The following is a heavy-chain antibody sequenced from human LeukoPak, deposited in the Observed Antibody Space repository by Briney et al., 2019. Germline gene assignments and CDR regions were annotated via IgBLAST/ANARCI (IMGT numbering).Heavy chain of an antibody. CDR2: IYHSGST. CDR1: GGSIISSSYY. CDR3: ARDEDRAGFDY. D-gene: IGHD5-24*01. Sequence: SEILSLTCTVSGGSIISSSYYWGWIRQPPGKGLEWIGSIYHSGSTNYNPSLKSRVTISVDKSKNQFSLKLSSVTAADTAVYYCARDEDRAGFDYWGQGTLVTVSS. J-gene: IGHJ4*02. V-gene: IGHV4-39*07.